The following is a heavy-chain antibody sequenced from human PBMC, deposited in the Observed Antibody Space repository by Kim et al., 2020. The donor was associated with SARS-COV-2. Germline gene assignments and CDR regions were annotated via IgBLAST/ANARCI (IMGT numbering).Heavy chain of an antibody. V-gene: IGHV3-9*01. D-gene: IGHD3-9*01. CDR1: GFTFDDYA. CDR3: AKASGRYFDWKPDY. CDR2: ISWNSGSI. J-gene: IGHJ4*02. Sequence: GGSLRLSCAASGFTFDDYAMHWVRQAPGKGLEWVSGISWNSGSIGYADSVKGRFTISRDNAKNSLYLQMNSLRAEDTALYYCAKASGRYFDWKPDYWGQGTLVTVSS.